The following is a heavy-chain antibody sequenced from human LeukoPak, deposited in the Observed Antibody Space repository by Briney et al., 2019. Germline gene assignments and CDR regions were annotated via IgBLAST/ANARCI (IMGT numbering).Heavy chain of an antibody. CDR3: ARKGGGQLVNTRRWFDP. V-gene: IGHV4-34*01. CDR2: INHSGIT. CDR1: GGSYSDYY. Sequence: SETLSHACGVYGGSYSDYYWSWIRQPPGKGLEWIGEINHSGITNYNPSLKSRVTISLDTSKNQFSLKLSSVTAADTAVYYCARKGGGQLVNTRRWFDPWGQGTLVTVSS. J-gene: IGHJ5*02. D-gene: IGHD6-6*01.